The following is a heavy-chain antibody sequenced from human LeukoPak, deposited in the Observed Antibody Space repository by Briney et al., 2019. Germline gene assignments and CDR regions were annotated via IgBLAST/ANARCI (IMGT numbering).Heavy chain of an antibody. CDR1: GGSISTSTTSYY. V-gene: IGHV4-39*01. CDR2: IYHSGDT. Sequence: SETLSLTCTVSGGSISTSTTSYYWGWIRQPPGEGLEWIGTIYHSGDTHYNPSLKSRVTISVDTSKNQFSLKLSSVTAADTAVYYCARHGAIAAAGPMYYFDYWGQGTLVTVSS. J-gene: IGHJ4*02. D-gene: IGHD6-13*01. CDR3: ARHGAIAAAGPMYYFDY.